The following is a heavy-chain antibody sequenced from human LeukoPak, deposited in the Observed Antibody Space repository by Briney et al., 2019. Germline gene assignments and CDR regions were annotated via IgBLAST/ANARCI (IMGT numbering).Heavy chain of an antibody. CDR3: ALASAGPTDY. CDR2: IYYSGST. CDR1: GGSISSTSYY. V-gene: IGHV4-39*01. D-gene: IGHD6-13*01. J-gene: IGHJ4*02. Sequence: SQTLSLTCAVSGGSISSTSYYWGWIRQPPWKGLEWIGSIYYSGSTYYNPSNKSRLIISVDTSKNPFSLKLSSVTAADTAVYYCALASAGPTDYWGQGTLVTVSS.